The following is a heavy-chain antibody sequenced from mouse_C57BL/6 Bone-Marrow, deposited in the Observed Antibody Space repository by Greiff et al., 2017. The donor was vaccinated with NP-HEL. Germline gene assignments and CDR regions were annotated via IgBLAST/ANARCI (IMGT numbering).Heavy chain of an antibody. CDR3: ARKIYDGYYAFAY. CDR1: GFSLTSYG. Sequence: QVQLKESGPGLVQPSQSLSITCTVSGFSLTSYGVHWVRQSPGKGLEWLGVIWSGGSTDYNAAFISRLSISKDNSKSQVFFKMNSLQADDTAIYYCARKIYDGYYAFAYWGQGTLVTVSA. V-gene: IGHV2-2*01. J-gene: IGHJ3*01. D-gene: IGHD2-3*01. CDR2: IWSGGST.